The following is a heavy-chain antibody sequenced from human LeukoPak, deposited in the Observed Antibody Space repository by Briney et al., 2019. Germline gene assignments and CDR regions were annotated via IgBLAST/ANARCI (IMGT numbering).Heavy chain of an antibody. D-gene: IGHD2-15*01. CDR3: AREWGSGGQYNFDY. J-gene: IGHJ4*02. V-gene: IGHV4-31*03. Sequence: PSETLSLTCTVSGGSISSGGYYWSWIRQHPGKGLEWIGYIYYSGSTYYNPSLKSRVTISVDTSKNQFSLKLSSVTAADTAVYYCAREWGSGGQYNFDYWGQGTLVTVSS. CDR1: GGSISSGGYY. CDR2: IYYSGST.